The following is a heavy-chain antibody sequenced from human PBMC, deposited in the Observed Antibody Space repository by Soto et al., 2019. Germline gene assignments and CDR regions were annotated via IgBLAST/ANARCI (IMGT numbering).Heavy chain of an antibody. CDR2: IYYTGAT. CDR3: ARVFSSGCGWMYYFDF. J-gene: IGHJ4*02. CDR1: SGSISTGNW. Sequence: QVELQESGPRLVKSSGTLSLTCEVSSGSISTGNWWSWVRQPPGKGLEGIGEIYYTGATNYNPSPKRRVTMTLDKSKDQFSLILSSATAADTAVYYCARVFSSGCGWMYYFDFGGQGLLVSVSS. V-gene: IGHV4-4*02. D-gene: IGHD6-19*01.